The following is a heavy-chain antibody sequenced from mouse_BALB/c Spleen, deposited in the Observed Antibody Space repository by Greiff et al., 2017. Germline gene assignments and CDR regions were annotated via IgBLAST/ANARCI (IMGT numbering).Heavy chain of an antibody. V-gene: IGHV3-2*02. CDR2: ISYSGST. CDR3: AREDYGSSPAWFAY. J-gene: IGHJ3*01. CDR1: GYSITSDYA. Sequence: EVHLVESGPGLVKPSQSLPLTCTVTGYSITSDYAWNWIRQFPGNKLEWMGYISYSGSTSYNPSLKSRISITRDTSKNQFFLQLNSVTTEDTATYYCAREDYGSSPAWFAYWGQGTLVTVSA. D-gene: IGHD1-1*01.